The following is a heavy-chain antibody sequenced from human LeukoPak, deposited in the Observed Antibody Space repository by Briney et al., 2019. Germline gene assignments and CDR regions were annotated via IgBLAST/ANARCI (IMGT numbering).Heavy chain of an antibody. CDR3: AKVMAAAGTWFFEY. Sequence: GGSLRLSCVASGFTFTSYAMSWVSQAPRKGLDSFSTARASGGITYSAESVKGRFTISRDSSKNTLHLQMNSLRAEDTAVYYCAKVMAAAGTWFFEYWSQGTLVSVS. J-gene: IGHJ4*02. CDR1: GFTFTSYA. D-gene: IGHD6-13*01. CDR2: ARASGGIT. V-gene: IGHV3-23*01.